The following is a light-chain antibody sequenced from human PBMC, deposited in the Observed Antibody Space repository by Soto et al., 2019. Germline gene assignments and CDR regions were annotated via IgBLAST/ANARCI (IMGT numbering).Light chain of an antibody. Sequence: IDMSQSLPSLSQSAGDRVTLTRPASQTIATYLNWFQNKSGRDPKIMIYDASTLESGAPSRFSGSRSGTEFNLTISRLQTDDFATYECQQYNSYSWTFGQGTRLEIK. CDR3: QQYNSYSWT. J-gene: IGKJ1*01. CDR1: QTIATY. CDR2: DAS. V-gene: IGKV1-5*01.